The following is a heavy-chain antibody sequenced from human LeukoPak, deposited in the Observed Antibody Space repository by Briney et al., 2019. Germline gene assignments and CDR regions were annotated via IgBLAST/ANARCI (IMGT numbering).Heavy chain of an antibody. CDR2: ISSSGSTR. V-gene: IGHV3-48*03. D-gene: IGHD3-22*01. CDR1: GFIFSNYE. Sequence: GGSLRLSCAASGFIFSNYEMNWVRQAPGKGLEWVSYISSSGSTRYYADSVKGRFTISRDNAKNSLYLQMNSLRAEDMAVYYCARRDYYDSSGYDYWGQGTLVTVSS. J-gene: IGHJ4*02. CDR3: ARRDYYDSSGYDY.